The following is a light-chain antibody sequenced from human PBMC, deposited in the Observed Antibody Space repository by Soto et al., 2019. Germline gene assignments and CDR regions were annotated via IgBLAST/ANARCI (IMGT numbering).Light chain of an antibody. V-gene: IGKV3-15*01. CDR2: GAS. Sequence: EIVLTQSPATLSVSPRERATRSCRASQSVSSNLAWYQQKPGQAPRLLIYGASTRATGIPARFSGSGSGTEFTLTISSLQSEDFALYYCQQYNDWPLTFGQGTKVDIK. CDR3: QQYNDWPLT. J-gene: IGKJ1*01. CDR1: QSVSSN.